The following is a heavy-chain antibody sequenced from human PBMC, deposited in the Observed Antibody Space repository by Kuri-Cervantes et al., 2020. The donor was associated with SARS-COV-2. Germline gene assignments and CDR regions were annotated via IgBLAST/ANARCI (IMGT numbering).Heavy chain of an antibody. CDR1: GGSLSDYY. CDR3: ARAQYSSSWSEGYYYYMDV. J-gene: IGHJ6*03. Sequence: GSLRLSCAVYGGSLSDYYWSWIRQPPGKGLEWIGYIYYSGSTNYNPSLKSRVTISVDTSKNQFSLKLSSVTAADTAVYYCARAQYSSSWSEGYYYYMDVWGKGTTVTVSS. V-gene: IGHV4-59*01. D-gene: IGHD6-13*01. CDR2: IYYSGST.